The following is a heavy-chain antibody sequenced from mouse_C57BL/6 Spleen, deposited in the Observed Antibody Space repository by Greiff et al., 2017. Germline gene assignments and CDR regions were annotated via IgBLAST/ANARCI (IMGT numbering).Heavy chain of an antibody. Sequence: QVQLKQPGAELVKPGASVKLSCKASGYTFTSYWMHWVKQRPGRGLEWIGRIDPNSGGTKYNEKFKSKATLTVDKPSSTAYMQLSSLTSEDSAVYYCARSDYYGSTNAYWGQGTLVTVSA. D-gene: IGHD1-1*01. V-gene: IGHV1-72*01. CDR3: ARSDYYGSTNAY. CDR1: GYTFTSYW. CDR2: IDPNSGGT. J-gene: IGHJ3*01.